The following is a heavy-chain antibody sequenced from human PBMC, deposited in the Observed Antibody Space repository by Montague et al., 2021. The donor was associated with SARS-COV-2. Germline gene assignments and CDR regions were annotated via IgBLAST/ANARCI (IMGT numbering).Heavy chain of an antibody. Sequence: SETLSLTCAVYGGSFSGHYWSWIRQPPGKGLEWIGEISQGGNTKYNPSLQSRVSISLDTSRNQFSLKVSSVTAADTAIYYCARLGDGIVPSPILGLGPYYSFYSMDVWGKGTTVTVSS. CDR3: ARLGDGIVPSPILGLGPYYSFYSMDV. CDR1: GGSFSGHY. CDR2: ISQGGNT. J-gene: IGHJ6*03. V-gene: IGHV4-34*01. D-gene: IGHD2-2*02.